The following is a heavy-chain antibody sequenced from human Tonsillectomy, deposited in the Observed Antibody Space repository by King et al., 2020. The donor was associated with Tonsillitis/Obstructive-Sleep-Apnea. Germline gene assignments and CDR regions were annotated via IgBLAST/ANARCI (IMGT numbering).Heavy chain of an antibody. CDR2: IKSSGDIT. Sequence: QLVQSGAEVMKPGASVKVSCKASGYSFTSYHMHWVRQAPGQGLEWMGIIKSSGDITFYAQNFQGRVTMTRDTSTSTVYMALSSLRSEDTAVYYCARERPNAYFFDYWGQGALVTVSS. D-gene: IGHD6-25*01. CDR1: GYSFTSYH. CDR3: ARERPNAYFFDY. V-gene: IGHV1-46*01. J-gene: IGHJ4*02.